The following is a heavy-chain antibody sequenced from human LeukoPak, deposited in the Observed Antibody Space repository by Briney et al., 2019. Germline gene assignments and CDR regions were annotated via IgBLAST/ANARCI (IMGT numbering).Heavy chain of an antibody. V-gene: IGHV3-74*01. Sequence: GGSLRLSCAASGFTFSKYWMHWVRQAPGKGLVWLSRINNDATSTTYTDSVKGRFTISRDNAENTLFLQMNSLRVDDTAVDYCARVTSSLKALDYWGEGTLVTVSS. CDR1: GFTFSKYW. D-gene: IGHD6-6*01. CDR2: INNDATST. CDR3: ARVTSSLKALDY. J-gene: IGHJ4*02.